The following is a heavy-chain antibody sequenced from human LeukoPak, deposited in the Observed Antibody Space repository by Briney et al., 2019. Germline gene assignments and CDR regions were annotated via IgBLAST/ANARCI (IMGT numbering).Heavy chain of an antibody. V-gene: IGHV4-39*01. D-gene: IGHD3-10*01. Sequence: SETLSLTCTVSGDSFSSRTYYWGWVRQPPRKGLEYIGTISSGGNTYYNPSLKSRVTLPVDTSKNQFSLKLSSLTAADTAVYFCARHRGVYFVDSIVYPRYFDSCGQGTLVTVSS. CDR2: ISSGGNT. CDR3: ARHRGVYFVDSIVYPRYFDS. J-gene: IGHJ4*02. CDR1: GDSFSSRTYY.